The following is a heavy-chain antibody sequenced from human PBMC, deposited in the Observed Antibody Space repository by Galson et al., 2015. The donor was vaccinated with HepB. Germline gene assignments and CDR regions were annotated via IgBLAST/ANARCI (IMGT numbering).Heavy chain of an antibody. J-gene: IGHJ6*02. Sequence: CKACGHTLTSQYTLWSRQCPGHGAEWMRPINPGDGRRSYAQKFQGRVTMTRDTSTSTVYMELSSLRSEDTAVYYCAKASGSIAATYYYYGMDVWGQGTTVTVSS. CDR2: INPGDGRR. D-gene: IGHD6-6*01. CDR1: GHTLTSQY. CDR3: AKASGSIAATYYYYGMDV. V-gene: IGHV1-46*01.